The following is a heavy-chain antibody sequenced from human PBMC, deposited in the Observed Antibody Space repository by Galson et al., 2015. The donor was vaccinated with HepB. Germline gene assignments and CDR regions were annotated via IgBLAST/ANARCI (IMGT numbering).Heavy chain of an antibody. V-gene: IGHV3-30-3*01. CDR1: GFTFSSYA. CDR2: ISYDGSNK. J-gene: IGHJ5*02. D-gene: IGHD3-16*01. Sequence: SLRLSCAASGFTFSSYAMHWVRQAPGKGLEWVAAISYDGSNKYYADSVKGRFTISRDNSKNTLYLQMNSLRAEDTAVYYCARDLGPDYDYVWGSYLWGQGTLVTVSS. CDR3: ARDLGPDYDYVWGSYL.